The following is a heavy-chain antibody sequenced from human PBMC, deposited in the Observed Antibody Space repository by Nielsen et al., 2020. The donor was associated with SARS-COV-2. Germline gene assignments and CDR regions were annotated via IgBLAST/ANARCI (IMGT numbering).Heavy chain of an antibody. V-gene: IGHV3-9*01. D-gene: IGHD1-1*01. CDR2: ISWNSGSI. CDR3: ATAGNLVDY. Sequence: FLRIPRSAPGFPFFYFSLPLVRQAPGKGLEWVSGISWNSGSIGYADSVKGRFTISRDNAKNSLYLQMNSLRAEDTALYYCATAGNLVDYWGQGTLVTVSS. CDR1: GFPFFYFS. J-gene: IGHJ4*02.